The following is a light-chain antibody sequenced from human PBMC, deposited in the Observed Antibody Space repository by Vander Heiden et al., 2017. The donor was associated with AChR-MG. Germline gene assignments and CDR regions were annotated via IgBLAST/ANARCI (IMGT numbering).Light chain of an antibody. V-gene: IGLV1-44*01. CDR2: SDR. Sequence: QSVLPQPPSASETPGRRITISCSGSNSNIGTNPVSWYQQVPGSAPKLLIYSDRQRPLGVPDRFSGSKSGTSASLAISGLQPEDEADYSCAAWDDSLNAWVFGGGTRLTVL. CDR1: NSNIGTNP. CDR3: AAWDDSLNAWV. J-gene: IGLJ3*02.